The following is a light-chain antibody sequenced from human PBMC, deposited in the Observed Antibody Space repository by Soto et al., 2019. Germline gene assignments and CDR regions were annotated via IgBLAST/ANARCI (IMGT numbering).Light chain of an antibody. J-gene: IGKJ1*01. CDR3: LQYNNWPRT. CDR1: QRISSN. V-gene: IGKV3-15*01. CDR2: GAS. Sequence: IVMTQSPATLSVSPGERATLSCRASQRISSNLAWYQQKPGQAPRLLIYGASTRATDIPVRFSGSGSETEFTLTISSLQSEDFAVYYCLQYNNWPRTFGQGTKVDIK.